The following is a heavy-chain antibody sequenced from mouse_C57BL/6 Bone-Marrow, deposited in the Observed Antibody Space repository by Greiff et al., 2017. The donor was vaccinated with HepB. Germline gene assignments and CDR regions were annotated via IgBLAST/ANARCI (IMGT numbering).Heavy chain of an antibody. J-gene: IGHJ2*01. CDR3: TLLLGDY. V-gene: IGHV14-4*01. D-gene: IGHD2-10*01. CDR1: GFNIKDDY. CDR2: IDPENGDT. Sequence: EVKLVESGAELVRPGASVKLSCTASGFNIKDDYMHWVKQRPEQGLEWIGWIDPENGDTEYASKFQGKATITADTSSNTAYLQLSSLTSEDTAVYYCTLLLGDYWGQGTTLTVSS.